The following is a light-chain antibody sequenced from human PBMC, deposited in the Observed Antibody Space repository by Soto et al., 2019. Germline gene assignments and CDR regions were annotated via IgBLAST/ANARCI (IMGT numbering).Light chain of an antibody. J-gene: IGKJ3*01. CDR3: QQTYSPPLS. CDR2: DVS. Sequence: DIQMTQSPSSLSASVGDRVTITCRASQGVSAFLNWYQQKPGEAHKLLIFDVSVLESGVPSRFSASGSETDFTLSITSLQPEDFATYYCQQTYSPPLSFGPGTKVDFK. CDR1: QGVSAF. V-gene: IGKV1-39*01.